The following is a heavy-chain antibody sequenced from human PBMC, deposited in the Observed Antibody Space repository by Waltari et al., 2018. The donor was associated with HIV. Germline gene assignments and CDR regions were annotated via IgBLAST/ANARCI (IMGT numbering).Heavy chain of an antibody. J-gene: IGHJ4*02. CDR2: ISKDGSKK. V-gene: IGHV3-30-3*01. D-gene: IGHD7-27*01. CDR3: VRALGDY. CDR1: GFTLSNFG. Sequence: QVQLVEFGGGVVQPGQYLRTSCAASGFTLSNFGMHWVRQAPGKGLEWVALISKDGSKKYYADSVKGRFTISRANSKNTLYLQMNSLRPDDTAVYYCVRALGDYWGQGTLVTISS.